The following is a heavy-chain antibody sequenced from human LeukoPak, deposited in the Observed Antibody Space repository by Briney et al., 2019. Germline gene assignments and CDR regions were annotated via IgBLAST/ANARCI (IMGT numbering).Heavy chain of an antibody. J-gene: IGHJ6*02. CDR2: VNRDGSET. V-gene: IGHV3-7*03. CDR3: ARNNGMDV. Sequence: GGSLRLSCAASGFALSSHWMTWVRQAPGRGPEWVANVNRDGSETYYLDSVKGRFTISKDNAKNSLYLQMNSLRAEDTALYHCARNNGMDVWGQGTTVIVSS. CDR1: GFALSSHW.